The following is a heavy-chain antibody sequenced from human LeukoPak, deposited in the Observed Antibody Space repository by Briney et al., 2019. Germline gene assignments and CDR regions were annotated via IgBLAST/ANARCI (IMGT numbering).Heavy chain of an antibody. Sequence: GGSLRLSCAASGFTFSSYAMSWVRQAPGKGLEWVSAISGSGGSTYYADSVKGRFTISRDNSKNTLYLQMNSLRAEDTAVYYCAKRRGRGIAAAGTFDYWGQGTLVTVTS. CDR2: ISGSGGST. CDR3: AKRRGRGIAAAGTFDY. D-gene: IGHD6-13*01. CDR1: GFTFSSYA. J-gene: IGHJ4*02. V-gene: IGHV3-23*01.